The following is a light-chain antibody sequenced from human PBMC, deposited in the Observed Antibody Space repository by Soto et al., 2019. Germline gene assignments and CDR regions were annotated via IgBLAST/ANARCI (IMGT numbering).Light chain of an antibody. CDR2: GNR. Sequence: QSVLTQPPSVSGAPGQRVTISCTGSSSNIGAGYDVHWYQQLPGTAPKLVIYGNRNRPSGVPDRFSGSKSDTSASLAITGLQAEDEADYYCQSYDSSLSGSKVVFGGGTKLTVL. J-gene: IGLJ2*01. CDR1: SSNIGAGYD. V-gene: IGLV1-40*01. CDR3: QSYDSSLSGSKVV.